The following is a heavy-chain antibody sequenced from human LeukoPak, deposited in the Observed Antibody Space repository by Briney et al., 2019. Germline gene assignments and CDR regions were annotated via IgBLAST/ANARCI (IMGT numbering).Heavy chain of an antibody. CDR1: GGSISSSSYY. D-gene: IGHD2-15*01. CDR2: IYYSGST. CDR3: ARTASMVAPRTTSLQDYYYTDV. V-gene: IGHV4-39*01. Sequence: PSETLSLTCTVSGGSISSSSYYWGWIRQPPGKGLEWIGSIYYSGSTYYNPPLKSRVTISVDTSKNQFSLKLSSVTAADTAVYYCARTASMVAPRTTSLQDYYYTDVWGKGTTVTVSS. J-gene: IGHJ6*03.